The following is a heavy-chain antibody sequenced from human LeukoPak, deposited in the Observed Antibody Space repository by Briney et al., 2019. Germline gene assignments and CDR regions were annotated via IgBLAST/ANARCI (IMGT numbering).Heavy chain of an antibody. D-gene: IGHD3-10*01. CDR1: GFTFSSYS. CDR3: ARGSWFGIYYGSMDV. V-gene: IGHV3-21*01. J-gene: IGHJ6*02. Sequence: PGGSLRLSCAASGFTFSSYSMNWVRQAPGKGLEWVSSISSSRSYIYYADSVKGRFTISRDNAKNSLYLQMNSLRAEDTAVYYCARGSWFGIYYGSMDVWGQGTMVTVSS. CDR2: ISSSRSYI.